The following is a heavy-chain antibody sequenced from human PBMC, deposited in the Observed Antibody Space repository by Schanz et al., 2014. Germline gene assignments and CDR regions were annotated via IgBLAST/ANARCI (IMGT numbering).Heavy chain of an antibody. CDR3: ARRHHFRSGPYYYYYMDV. CDR2: INHSANT. CDR1: GGSFSGYY. D-gene: IGHD3-3*02. Sequence: QVQLQQWGAGLLKPSETLSLTCAVDGGSFSGYYWSWIRQSPDKGLEWIGEINHSANTTYNPSLKNQVTIPVDSSNNQFARMQNSVTAADTAVYYCARRHHFRSGPYYYYYMDVWGKGTTVTVSS. J-gene: IGHJ6*03. V-gene: IGHV4-34*01.